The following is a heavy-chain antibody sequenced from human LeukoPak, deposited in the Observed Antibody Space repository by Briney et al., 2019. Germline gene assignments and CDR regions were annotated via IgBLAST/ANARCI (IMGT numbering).Heavy chain of an antibody. CDR1: GSTFSSYS. CDR3: ARDDRRPQWQASFDY. J-gene: IGHJ4*02. V-gene: IGHV3-21*01. D-gene: IGHD6-19*01. Sequence: GGSLRLSCAASGSTFSSYSMNWVRQAPGKGLEWVSSISSSSSYIYYADSVKGRFTISRDNSKNTLYLQMNSLRAEDTAVYYCARDDRRPQWQASFDYWGQGTLVTVSS. CDR2: ISSSSSYI.